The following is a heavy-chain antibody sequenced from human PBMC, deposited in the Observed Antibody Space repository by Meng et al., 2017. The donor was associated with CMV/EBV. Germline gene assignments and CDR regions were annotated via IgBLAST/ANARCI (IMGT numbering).Heavy chain of an antibody. Sequence: GESLKISCAASGFTFSSYWMSWVRQAPGKGLEWVAVISYDGSNKYYADSVKGRFTISRDNSKNTLYLQMNSLRAEDTAVYYCARDTDWDLPWFGEYLDYWGQGTLVTVSS. CDR2: ISYDGSNK. CDR1: GFTFSSYW. J-gene: IGHJ4*02. D-gene: IGHD3-10*01. CDR3: ARDTDWDLPWFGEYLDY. V-gene: IGHV3-30*03.